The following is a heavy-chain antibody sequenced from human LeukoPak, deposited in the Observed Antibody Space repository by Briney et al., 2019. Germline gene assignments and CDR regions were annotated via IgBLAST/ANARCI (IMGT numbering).Heavy chain of an antibody. J-gene: IGHJ4*02. Sequence: LSLTCTVSGGSISSYYWSWVRQAPGKGLEWVSGISWNSGSIGYADSVKGRFTISRDNAKNSLYLQMNSLRAEDTALYYCAKDYRDYYGSGIDYWGQGTLVTVSS. V-gene: IGHV3-9*01. D-gene: IGHD3-10*01. CDR2: ISWNSGSI. CDR1: GGSISSYY. CDR3: AKDYRDYYGSGIDY.